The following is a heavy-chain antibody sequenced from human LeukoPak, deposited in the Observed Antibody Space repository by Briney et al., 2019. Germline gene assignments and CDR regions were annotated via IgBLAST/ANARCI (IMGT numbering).Heavy chain of an antibody. CDR2: ITWDGDST. CDR1: GFTFDDYA. CDR3: AKVRWGSDNALDS. V-gene: IGHV3-43D*03. Sequence: GGSLRLSCAASGFTFDDYAMHWVRQAPGKGLERVSLITWDGDSTYYADSVKGRFTISRDNSKNTLYLQMNSLRAEDTAVYYCAKVRWGSDNALDSWGQGTLVTVSS. J-gene: IGHJ4*02. D-gene: IGHD3-16*01.